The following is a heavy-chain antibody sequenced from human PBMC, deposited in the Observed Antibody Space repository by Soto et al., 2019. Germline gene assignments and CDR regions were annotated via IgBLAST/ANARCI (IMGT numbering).Heavy chain of an antibody. CDR2: INPSGGST. D-gene: IGHD6-13*01. V-gene: IGHV1-46*01. CDR1: GYTFTSYY. Sequence: ASVKVSCKASGYTFTSYYMHWVRQAPGQGLEWMGIINPSGGSTSYAQKFQGRVTMTRDTSTSTVYMELSSLRSEDTAVYYCARDARRPGYSSSWDIDGMDVWGQGTTVTVSS. J-gene: IGHJ6*02. CDR3: ARDARRPGYSSSWDIDGMDV.